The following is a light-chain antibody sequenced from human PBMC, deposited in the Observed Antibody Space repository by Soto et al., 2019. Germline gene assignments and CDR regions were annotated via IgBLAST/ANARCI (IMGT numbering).Light chain of an antibody. CDR1: ESVYSY. Sequence: EIVMTQSPATLSVSPGEGLNLSCRASESVYSYLAWYQQKPGQAPRLLIYGASTRATGIPARFSGSGSGTEFTLTITSLQSEDFAVYYSQKYNNWPLTFGGGTKVEI. CDR2: GAS. CDR3: QKYNNWPLT. J-gene: IGKJ4*01. V-gene: IGKV3-15*01.